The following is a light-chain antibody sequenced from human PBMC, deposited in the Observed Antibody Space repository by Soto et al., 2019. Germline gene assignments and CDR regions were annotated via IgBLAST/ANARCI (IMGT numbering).Light chain of an antibody. J-gene: IGLJ2*01. V-gene: IGLV2-14*01. Sequence: QSALTQPASVSGSPGQSIAISCTGTSSDVGAYDYVSWYQQHPGKAPKLMIYDVKYRPSGVSNRFSGSKAGNRASLTISGLQAKEGADYYCSLLTPSSPVIFGGGTNLTAL. CDR1: SSDVGAYDY. CDR2: DVK. CDR3: SLLTPSSPVI.